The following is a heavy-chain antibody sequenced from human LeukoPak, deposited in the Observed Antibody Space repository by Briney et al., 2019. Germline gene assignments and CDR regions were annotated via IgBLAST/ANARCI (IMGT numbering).Heavy chain of an antibody. D-gene: IGHD6-19*01. Sequence: SETLSLTCAVYGGSFSGYYWSWIRQPPGKGLEWIGEINHSGSTNYNPSLKSRVTISVDTSKNQFSLKLSSVTAADTAVYYCARALSGGSGWYPPWGQGTLVTVSS. J-gene: IGHJ4*02. CDR1: GGSFSGYY. CDR3: ARALSGGSGWYPP. V-gene: IGHV4-34*01. CDR2: INHSGST.